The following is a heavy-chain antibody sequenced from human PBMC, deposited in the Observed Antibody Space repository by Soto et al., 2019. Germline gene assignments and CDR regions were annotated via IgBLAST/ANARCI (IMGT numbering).Heavy chain of an antibody. CDR2: ISYDGSNK. CDR1: GFTFSSYG. CDR3: AKGGGDGYNSYYYYGMDV. V-gene: IGHV3-30*18. J-gene: IGHJ6*02. Sequence: GGSLRLSCAASGFTFSSYGMHWVRQAPGKGLEWVAVISYDGSNKYYADSVKGRFTISRDNSKNTLYLQMNSLRAEDTAVYSCAKGGGDGYNSYYYYGMDVWGQGTTVTVSS. D-gene: IGHD5-12*01.